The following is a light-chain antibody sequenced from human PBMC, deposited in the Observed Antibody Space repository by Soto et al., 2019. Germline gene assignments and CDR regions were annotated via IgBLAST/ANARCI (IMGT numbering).Light chain of an antibody. CDR1: SSDVGGYNY. CDR3: TSPTPGSLYV. Sequence: QSVLTQPASVSGSPGQSITISCTGTSSDVGGYNYVSWYQQYPGRVPKLLIYKVSNRPSGISNSFSGSKSGNTASLTSSGLQAEDEADYFCTSPTPGSLYVFGSGTKLTAL. V-gene: IGLV2-14*01. CDR2: KVS. J-gene: IGLJ1*01.